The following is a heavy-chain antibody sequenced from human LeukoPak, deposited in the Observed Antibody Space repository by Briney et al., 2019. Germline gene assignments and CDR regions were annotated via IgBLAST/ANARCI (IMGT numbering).Heavy chain of an antibody. V-gene: IGHV4-34*01. D-gene: IGHD3-3*01. CDR1: GGSFSGYY. CDR3: ARGPLWWSGQNWFDP. CDR2: INHSGST. J-gene: IGHJ5*02. Sequence: SETLSLTCAVYGGSFSGYYWSWLRQPPGKGLEWIGEINHSGSTNYNPSLKSRVTISVDTSKNQFSLKLSSVTAADTAVYYCARGPLWWSGQNWFDPWGQGTLVTVSS.